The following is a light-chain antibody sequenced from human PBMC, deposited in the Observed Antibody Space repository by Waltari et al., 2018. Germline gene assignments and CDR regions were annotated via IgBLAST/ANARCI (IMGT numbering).Light chain of an antibody. CDR1: NLDDNF. V-gene: IGLV3-1*01. CDR2: QDT. J-gene: IGLJ2*01. CDR3: HVWDSTTVV. Sequence: SYELTQPPSVSVSPGQTASITCPGDNLDDNFVCWYQQRPGQSPVLVIYQDTKRPSGIPARFSGSTSVNTATLTISGTQTLDEADYYCHVWDSTTVVFGGGTKLTVL.